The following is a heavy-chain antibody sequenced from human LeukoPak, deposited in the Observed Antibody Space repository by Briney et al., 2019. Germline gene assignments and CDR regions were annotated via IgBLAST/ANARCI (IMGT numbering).Heavy chain of an antibody. Sequence: SETLSLTCTVSGGSISSSSYYWGWIRQPPGKGLEWIVSIYYSGSTYYNPSLKSRVTISVDTSKNQFSLKLSSVTAADTAVYYCARLKMQWLNPDAFDIWGQGTMVTVSS. CDR3: ARLKMQWLNPDAFDI. CDR1: GGSISSSSYY. CDR2: IYYSGST. V-gene: IGHV4-39*01. J-gene: IGHJ3*02. D-gene: IGHD6-19*01.